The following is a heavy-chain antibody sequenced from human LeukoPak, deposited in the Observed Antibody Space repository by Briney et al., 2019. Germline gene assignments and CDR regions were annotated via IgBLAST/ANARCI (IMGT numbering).Heavy chain of an antibody. CDR2: INSDGSMT. J-gene: IGHJ4*02. Sequence: PGGSLLVSCATAGCIFISYWMHWVRQAPGKGLVWVSLINSDGSMTTYADSVKGRFTVSRDNAKNTLYLQMNSLRAEDTAVYYCARDSLTAPGDIGYWGQGTLVTVSS. CDR3: ARDSLTAPGDIGY. D-gene: IGHD3-16*01. CDR1: GCIFISYW. V-gene: IGHV3-74*01.